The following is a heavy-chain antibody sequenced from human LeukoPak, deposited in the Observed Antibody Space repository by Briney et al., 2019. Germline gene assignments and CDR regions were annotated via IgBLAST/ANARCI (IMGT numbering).Heavy chain of an antibody. CDR1: GYTFTGYY. CDR3: ARADGDY. Sequence: ASVKVSCKASGYTFTGYYMHWVRQAPGQGLEWMGWMNPNSGNTGYAQKFQGRVTITRNTSISTAYMELSSLRSEDTAVYYCARADGDYWGQGTLVTVSS. J-gene: IGHJ4*02. CDR2: MNPNSGNT. V-gene: IGHV1-8*03.